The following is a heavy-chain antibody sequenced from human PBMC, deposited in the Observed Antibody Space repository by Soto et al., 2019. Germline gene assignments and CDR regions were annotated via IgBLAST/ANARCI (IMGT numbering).Heavy chain of an antibody. CDR3: ARGEGASHDAFDI. CDR2: ISYDGSNK. CDR1: GFTFSSYA. D-gene: IGHD1-26*01. V-gene: IGHV3-30-3*01. Sequence: QVQLVESGGGVVQPGRSLRLSCAASGFTFSSYAMHWVRQAPGKGLEWVAVISYDGSNKYYADSVKGRFTISRDNSKNPLYLQMNSLRAEDTAVYYCARGEGASHDAFDIWGQGTMVTVSS. J-gene: IGHJ3*02.